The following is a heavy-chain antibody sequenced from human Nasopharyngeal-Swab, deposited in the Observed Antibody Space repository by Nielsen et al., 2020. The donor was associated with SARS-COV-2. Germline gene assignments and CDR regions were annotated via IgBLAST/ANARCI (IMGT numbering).Heavy chain of an antibody. CDR1: GFTFSSYA. CDR2: ISYDGSNK. J-gene: IGHJ3*02. V-gene: IGHV3-30-3*01. CDR3: ARDGDDYYDTYDAFDI. D-gene: IGHD3-22*01. Sequence: GGSLRLSCAASGFTFSSYAMHWVRQAPGKGLEWVAVISYDGSNKYYADSVKGRFTISRDNSKNTLYLQMNSPRAEDTAVYYCARDGDDYYDTYDAFDIWGQGTMVTVSS.